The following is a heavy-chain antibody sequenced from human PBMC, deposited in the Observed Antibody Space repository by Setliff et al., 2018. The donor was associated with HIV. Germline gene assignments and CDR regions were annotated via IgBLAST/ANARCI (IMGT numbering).Heavy chain of an antibody. CDR2: INHSENT. CDR3: ARVTGYSSGSSYMEV. Sequence: SETLSLTCAVYGGSFSGYYWSWIRQPPGKGLEWMGEINHSENTNYNPSLKSRLIISVETSKKQFSLKRRSVTAADTSIYYCARVTGYSSGSSYMEVWGKGTTVTVSS. D-gene: IGHD6-19*01. J-gene: IGHJ6*03. CDR1: GGSFSGYY. V-gene: IGHV4-34*01.